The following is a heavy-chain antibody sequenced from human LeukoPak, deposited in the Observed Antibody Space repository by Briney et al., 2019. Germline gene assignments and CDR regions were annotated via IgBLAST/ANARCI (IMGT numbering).Heavy chain of an antibody. CDR3: ARVFLPANSWPLIDY. J-gene: IGHJ4*02. CDR2: ISSSSTYI. D-gene: IGHD2-21*01. CDR1: GFTFSSYS. V-gene: IGHV3-21*01. Sequence: GGSQRLSCAASGFTFSSYSMNWVRQAPGKGLEWVSSISSSSTYIYYADSVRGRFTISRDNAKISLYLQMNSLRAEDTDVYYCARVFLPANSWPLIDYWGQGTLLTVSS.